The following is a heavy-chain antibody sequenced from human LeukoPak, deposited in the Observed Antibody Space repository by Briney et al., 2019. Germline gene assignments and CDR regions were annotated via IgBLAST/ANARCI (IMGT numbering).Heavy chain of an antibody. V-gene: IGHV4-61*05. CDR2: IYYSGST. CDR1: GGSISSSSYY. Sequence: PSETLSLTCTVSGGSISSSSYYWGWIRQPPGKGLEWIGYIYYSGSTNYNPSLKSRVTISVDTSKNQFSLKLSSVTAADTAVYYCAGPNWFDPWGQGTLVTVSS. CDR3: AGPNWFDP. J-gene: IGHJ5*02.